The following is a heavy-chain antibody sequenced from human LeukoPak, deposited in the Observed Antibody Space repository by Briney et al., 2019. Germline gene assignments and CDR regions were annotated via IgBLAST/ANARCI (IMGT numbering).Heavy chain of an antibody. Sequence: RASVKVSCKASGYIFTSFGLHWVRQAPGQRLEWMGWINADNGNTKYSQKFQGRVSITRDTSASTAYMELSSLRSEDTAVYYCARDLLMILTMVRGGNYYGMDVWGQGTTVTVSS. D-gene: IGHD3-10*01. J-gene: IGHJ6*02. V-gene: IGHV1-3*01. CDR2: INADNGNT. CDR3: ARDLLMILTMVRGGNYYGMDV. CDR1: GYIFTSFG.